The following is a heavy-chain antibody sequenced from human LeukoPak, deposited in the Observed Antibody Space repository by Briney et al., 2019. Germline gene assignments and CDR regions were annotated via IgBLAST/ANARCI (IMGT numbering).Heavy chain of an antibody. Sequence: SETLSLTCAVYGGSFSGYYWSWIRQPPGKGQEWIGEINHSGSTNYNPSLKSRVTISVDTSKNQFSLKLSSVTAADTAVYYCARAASVRGWYVAYWGQGTLVTVSS. J-gene: IGHJ4*02. CDR3: ARAASVRGWYVAY. D-gene: IGHD6-19*01. V-gene: IGHV4-34*01. CDR1: GGSFSGYY. CDR2: INHSGST.